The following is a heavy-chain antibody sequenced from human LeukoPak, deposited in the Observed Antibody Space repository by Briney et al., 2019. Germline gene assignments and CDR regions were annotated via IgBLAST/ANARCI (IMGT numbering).Heavy chain of an antibody. CDR1: GFTLSRSA. D-gene: IGHD7-27*01. CDR3: AQDVTGDAGY. J-gene: IGHJ4*02. V-gene: IGHV3-23*01. Sequence: GGSLRLSCAVSGFTLSRSAMSWVRQAPGKGLEWVSSNNAGGRPFYADPVKGRFTISRDNSNTLYLQMNNLRVEDTAVYFCAQDVTGDAGYWGQGTLVTVSS. CDR2: NNAGGRP.